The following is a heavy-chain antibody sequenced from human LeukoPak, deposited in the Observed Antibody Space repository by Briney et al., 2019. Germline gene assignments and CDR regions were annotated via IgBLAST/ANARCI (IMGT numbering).Heavy chain of an antibody. V-gene: IGHV4-4*07. CDR3: ARDGHILPAGYYYYGMDV. CDR2: XXXSGST. J-gene: IGHJ6*02. Sequence: PSETLSLTCTVSGGSISSYXXSWXXQXXXXXXXXXXXXXXSGSTNYNPSLKSRVTMSVDTSKNQFSLKLSSVTAADTAVYYCARDGHILPAGYYYYGMDVWGQGTTVTVSS. CDR1: GGSISSYX. D-gene: IGHD2-15*01.